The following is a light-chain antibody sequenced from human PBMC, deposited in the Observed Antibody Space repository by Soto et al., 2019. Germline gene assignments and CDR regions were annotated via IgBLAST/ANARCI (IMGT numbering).Light chain of an antibody. CDR2: RNN. V-gene: IGLV1-47*01. CDR3: AAWDDSLSGVV. CDR1: SSNIGSNY. Sequence: QPVLTQPPSASGTPGQRVTISCSGSSSNIGSNYVYWYQQLPGTAPKLLIYRNNQRPSRVPDRFSGSKSGTSASLAISGPRSEDEADYYSAAWDDSLSGVVFGGGTKLTVL. J-gene: IGLJ2*01.